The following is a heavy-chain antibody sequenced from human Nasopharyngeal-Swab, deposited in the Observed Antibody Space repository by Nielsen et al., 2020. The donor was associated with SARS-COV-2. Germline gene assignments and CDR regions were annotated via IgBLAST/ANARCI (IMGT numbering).Heavy chain of an antibody. D-gene: IGHD6-13*01. CDR3: ARGNEGAAAGTGYYYGMDV. Sequence: SVKVSCKASGGTFSSYAISRVRQAPGQGLEWMGRIIPILGIANYAQKFQGRVTITADKSTSTAYMELSSLRSEDTAVYYCARGNEGAAAGTGYYYGMDVWGQGTTVTVPS. CDR2: IIPILGIA. CDR1: GGTFSSYA. V-gene: IGHV1-69*04. J-gene: IGHJ6*02.